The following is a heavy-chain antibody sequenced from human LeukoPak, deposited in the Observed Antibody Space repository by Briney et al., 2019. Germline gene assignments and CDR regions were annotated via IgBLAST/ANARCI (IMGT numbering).Heavy chain of an antibody. D-gene: IGHD5-18*01. V-gene: IGHV4-59*01. CDR3: AREGGLGYSYGYGLDAFDI. Sequence: PSETLSLTCTVSGGSISSYYWSWIRQPPGKGLEWVGYIYYSGSTNYNPSLKSRVTISVDTAKTQLSLKLSSVTAADTAVYYCAREGGLGYSYGYGLDAFDIWGQGTMVTVSS. CDR1: GGSISSYY. CDR2: IYYSGST. J-gene: IGHJ3*02.